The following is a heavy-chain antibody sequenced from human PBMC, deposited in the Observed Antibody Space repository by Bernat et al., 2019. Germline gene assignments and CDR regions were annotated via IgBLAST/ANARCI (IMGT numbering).Heavy chain of an antibody. Sequence: QVQLVQSGGEVKKPGASVKVSCKASGYTFTSYAMQWVRQAPGQRLEWMGWINAGNGNTKYSQKFQGRVTITRDTSASTAYMELSSLRSEDTAVYYCARDLLTGYSSGWEDYWGQGTLVTVSS. CDR2: INAGNGNT. CDR3: ARDLLTGYSSGWEDY. D-gene: IGHD6-19*01. CDR1: GYTFTSYA. V-gene: IGHV1-3*01. J-gene: IGHJ4*02.